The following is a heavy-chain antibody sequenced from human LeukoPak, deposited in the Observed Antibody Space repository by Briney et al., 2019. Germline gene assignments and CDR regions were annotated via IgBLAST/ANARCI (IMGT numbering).Heavy chain of an antibody. V-gene: IGHV4-59*01. CDR2: IYYSGST. Sequence: SETLSLTCTVSGGSISSYYWSWIRQPPGKGLEWIGYIYYSGSTNYNPSLKSRVTISVDTSKNQFSLKLSSVTAADTAVYYCARSSSRQSGFDYWGQGTLVTVSS. CDR1: GGSISSYY. D-gene: IGHD6-13*01. J-gene: IGHJ4*02. CDR3: ARSSSRQSGFDY.